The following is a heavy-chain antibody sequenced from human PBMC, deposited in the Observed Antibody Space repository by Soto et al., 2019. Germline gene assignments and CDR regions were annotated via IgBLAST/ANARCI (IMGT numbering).Heavy chain of an antibody. CDR3: AKVGERTVTTRNYFYVMDV. CDR2: ISGSGGST. Sequence: EVQLLESGGGLVQPGGSLRLSCTASGFTFSSYAMSWVRQAPGKGLEWVSTISGSGGSTYYADSVKGRFTISRDNSKTTLYLQMNSLRAEDTAVYYCAKVGERTVTTRNYFYVMDVWGQGTTVTVSS. CDR1: GFTFSSYA. V-gene: IGHV3-23*01. D-gene: IGHD4-17*01. J-gene: IGHJ6*02.